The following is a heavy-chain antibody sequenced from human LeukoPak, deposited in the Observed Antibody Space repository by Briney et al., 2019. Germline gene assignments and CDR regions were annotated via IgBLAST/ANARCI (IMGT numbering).Heavy chain of an antibody. CDR3: ARWALYDSSSYSRRFDY. Sequence: NPSETLSLTCTVSGGPISSHYWRWIRQPPGKGLEYIGYFYYSGSTNHNPSLESRVTISVDTSNNQFSLRLSSVPAADTAVYYCARWALYDSSSYSRRFDYWGQGTLVAVSS. CDR1: GGPISSHY. J-gene: IGHJ4*02. V-gene: IGHV4-59*11. CDR2: FYYSGST. D-gene: IGHD3-22*01.